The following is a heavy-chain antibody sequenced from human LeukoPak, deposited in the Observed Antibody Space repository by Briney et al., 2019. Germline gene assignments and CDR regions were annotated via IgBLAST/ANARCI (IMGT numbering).Heavy chain of an antibody. Sequence: GGSLRLSCAASGFTFSSYTIHWVRQAPGKGLERVAVISFDGSNKYYADSVKGRFSISRDNAKNSLFLQMNSLRAEDTAVYYCARDPIVPLYYWGQGTLVTVSS. CDR2: ISFDGSNK. J-gene: IGHJ4*02. V-gene: IGHV3-30-3*01. D-gene: IGHD3-22*01. CDR3: ARDPIVPLYY. CDR1: GFTFSSYT.